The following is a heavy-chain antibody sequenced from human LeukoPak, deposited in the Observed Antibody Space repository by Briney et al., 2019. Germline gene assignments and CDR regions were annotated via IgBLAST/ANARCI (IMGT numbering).Heavy chain of an antibody. V-gene: IGHV7-4-1*02. CDR3: ARHITILNVGSDGMDV. CDR1: GYTFTSYA. D-gene: IGHD3-3*01. Sequence: ASVKVSCKASGYTFTSYAMNWVRQAPGQGLEWMGWISTNTGNPAYAQGFTGRFVFSLDTSVSTAYLQISSLKAEDTAVYYCARHITILNVGSDGMDVWGQGTAVTVSS. CDR2: ISTNTGNP. J-gene: IGHJ6*02.